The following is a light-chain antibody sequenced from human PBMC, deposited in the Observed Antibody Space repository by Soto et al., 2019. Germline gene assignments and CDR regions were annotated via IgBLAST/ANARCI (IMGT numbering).Light chain of an antibody. CDR3: QLYGVSPKT. V-gene: IGKV3-20*01. CDR2: DAS. CDR1: QTLTNTY. Sequence: EIVLMQSPGTLSLSPGERATLSCRASQTLTNTYLAWYQQKPGQAPRLLIFDASTRATGIPDRFSGSGSGTDFTLTISRLEPEDFAVYCCQLYGVSPKTFGQGTNVEVK. J-gene: IGKJ1*01.